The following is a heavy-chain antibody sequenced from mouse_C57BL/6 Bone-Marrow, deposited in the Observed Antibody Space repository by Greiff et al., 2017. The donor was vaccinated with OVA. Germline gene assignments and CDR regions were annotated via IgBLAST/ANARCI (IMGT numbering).Heavy chain of an antibody. D-gene: IGHD2-1*01. CDR3: ARHEGNYGNPAWFAY. Sequence: QVQLQQPGAELVKPGASVKLSCKASGYTFTSYWMQWVKQRPGQGLEWIGEIDPSDSYTNYNQKFKGKATLTADKSSSTVYMELSRLTSEDSAVYFCARHEGNYGNPAWFAYWGQGTLVTVSA. J-gene: IGHJ3*01. CDR2: IDPSDSYT. V-gene: IGHV1-50*01. CDR1: GYTFTSYW.